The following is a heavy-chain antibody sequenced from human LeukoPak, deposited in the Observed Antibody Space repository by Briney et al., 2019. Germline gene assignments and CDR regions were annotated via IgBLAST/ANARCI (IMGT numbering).Heavy chain of an antibody. Sequence: GGSLRLSCAASAFTFTSYGLHWVRQAPGKGLEWVSFIRYDGSNKYYADSVKGRFTISRDNSKNTLYLQMNSLRAEDTAVYYCAKVELERRVGTYYYYMDVWGKGTTVTISS. J-gene: IGHJ6*03. CDR2: IRYDGSNK. CDR1: AFTFTSYG. D-gene: IGHD1-1*01. CDR3: AKVELERRVGTYYYYMDV. V-gene: IGHV3-30*02.